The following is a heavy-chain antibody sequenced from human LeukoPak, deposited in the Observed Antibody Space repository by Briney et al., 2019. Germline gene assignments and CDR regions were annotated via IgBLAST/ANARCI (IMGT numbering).Heavy chain of an antibody. D-gene: IGHD6-6*01. V-gene: IGHV3-7*01. CDR2: INQDGSEK. J-gene: IGHJ4*02. CDR1: GFTFSNYW. Sequence: GGSLRLSCVASGFTFSNYWMTWFRQTPGKGLEWVGNINQDGSEKYYLDSVRGRFTISRDNAKNSLYLQMNSLRAEDTAVYYCARDSYSSSSYYFDYWGQGTLVTVSS. CDR3: ARDSYSSSSYYFDY.